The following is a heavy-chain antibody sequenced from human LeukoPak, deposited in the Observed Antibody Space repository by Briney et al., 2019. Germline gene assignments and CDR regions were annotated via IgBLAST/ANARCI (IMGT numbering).Heavy chain of an antibody. CDR3: ARATYYYDSSGYYHFDY. CDR1: GFTFSSYS. J-gene: IGHJ4*02. V-gene: IGHV3-53*01. D-gene: IGHD3-22*01. CDR2: IYSGGST. Sequence: PGGSLRLSCAASGFTFSSYSMNWVRQAPGKGLEWVSVIYSGGSTYYADSVKGRFTISRDNSKNTLYLQMNSLRAEDTAVYYCARATYYYDSSGYYHFDYWGQGTLVTVSS.